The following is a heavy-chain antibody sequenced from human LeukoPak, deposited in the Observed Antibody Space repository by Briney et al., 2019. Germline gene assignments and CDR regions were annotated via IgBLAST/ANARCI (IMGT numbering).Heavy chain of an antibody. Sequence: GGSLRLSCAASGFTFSDYAMSWVRQAPGRGLEWVSGIRGSGGSTYYADSVKGRFTISRDNSKNTLYLQMNSLRAEDTAVYYCAKDIDCSGGSCYSNLDYWGQGTLVTVSS. D-gene: IGHD2-15*01. CDR2: IRGSGGST. CDR1: GFTFSDYA. V-gene: IGHV3-23*01. CDR3: AKDIDCSGGSCYSNLDY. J-gene: IGHJ4*02.